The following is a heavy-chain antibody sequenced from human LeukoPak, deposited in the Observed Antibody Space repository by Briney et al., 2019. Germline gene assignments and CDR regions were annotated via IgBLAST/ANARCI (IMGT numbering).Heavy chain of an antibody. CDR3: AKDRARVGTMVDAFDM. V-gene: IGHV1-2*02. Sequence: ASVKVSCKASGHTFTGHYMHWVRQAPGQGLEWMGWINPNSGGTNYAQKFQGRVTMTRDTSISTAYMELSRLRSDDTAVYYCAKDRARVGTMVDAFDMWGQGTMVTVSS. CDR2: INPNSGGT. CDR1: GHTFTGHY. D-gene: IGHD1-1*01. J-gene: IGHJ3*02.